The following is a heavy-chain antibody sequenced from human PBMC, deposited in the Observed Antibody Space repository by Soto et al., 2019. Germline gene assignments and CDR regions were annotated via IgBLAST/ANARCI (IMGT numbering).Heavy chain of an antibody. CDR2: IYYSGST. CDR1: GGSISSSSYY. CDR3: ARQEVLLWFGELLSGWFDP. Sequence: SETLSLTCTVSGGSISSSSYYWGWIRQPPGKGLEWIGSIYYSGSTYYNPSLKSRVTISVDTSKNQFSLELSSVTAADTAVYYCARQEVLLWFGELLSGWFDPWGQGTLVTVSS. D-gene: IGHD3-10*01. J-gene: IGHJ5*02. V-gene: IGHV4-39*01.